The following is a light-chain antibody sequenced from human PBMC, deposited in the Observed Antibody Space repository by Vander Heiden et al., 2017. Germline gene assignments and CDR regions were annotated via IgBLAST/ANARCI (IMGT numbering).Light chain of an antibody. CDR1: RANTGRNY. V-gene: IGLV1-47*01. Sequence: QPLLTPPPSASRTPGQRVTISCSGSRANTGRNYVYWYQQHPGKAPKLLIYRNNQRPSGVPDRFSGSKSGTSASLAISGLRSEDEADYYCAAWDDSLSGVVFGGGTKLTVL. CDR3: AAWDDSLSGVV. CDR2: RNN. J-gene: IGLJ2*01.